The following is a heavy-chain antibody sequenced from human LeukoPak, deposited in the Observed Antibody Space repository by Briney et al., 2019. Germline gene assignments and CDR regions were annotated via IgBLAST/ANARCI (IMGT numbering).Heavy chain of an antibody. J-gene: IGHJ4*02. D-gene: IGHD3-16*02. V-gene: IGHV4-4*07. CDR2: ICTSGST. Sequence: PSETLSLTCTVSGGSISSYYWSWIRQPAGKGLEWIGRICTSGSTNYNPSLKSRVTMSVDTSKNQFSLKLSSVTAADTAVYYCARESDYVWGSYLTHDYWGQGTLVTVSS. CDR3: ARESDYVWGSYLTHDY. CDR1: GGSISSYY.